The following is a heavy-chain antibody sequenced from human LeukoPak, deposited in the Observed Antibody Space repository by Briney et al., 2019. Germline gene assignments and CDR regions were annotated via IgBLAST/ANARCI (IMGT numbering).Heavy chain of an antibody. CDR3: ARVYYYDSSGYWVYYFDY. CDR2: IYYSGST. Sequence: SQTLSLTCAVSGGSISSGSYSWSWIRQPAGKGLECIGYIYYSGSTNYNPSLKSRVTISVDTSKNQFSLKLSSVTAADTAVYYCARVYYYDSSGYWVYYFDYWGQGTLVTVSS. V-gene: IGHV4-30-4*07. J-gene: IGHJ4*02. D-gene: IGHD3-22*01. CDR1: GGSISSGSYS.